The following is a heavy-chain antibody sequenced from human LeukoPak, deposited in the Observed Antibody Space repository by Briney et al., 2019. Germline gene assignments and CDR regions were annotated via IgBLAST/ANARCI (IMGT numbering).Heavy chain of an antibody. CDR3: TVYFGELRVDLLVDY. J-gene: IGHJ4*02. CDR1: GFTFSWYT. CDR2: ISSRSSDI. Sequence: PGGSLRLSCAASGFTFSWYTMNWVRQAPGKGLEWVSSISSRSSDIYYANSVKGRFTISRDNAKKSLYLQMNSLRAEDTAIYYCTVYFGELRVDLLVDYWGRGTLVTVSS. V-gene: IGHV3-21*01. D-gene: IGHD3-10*01.